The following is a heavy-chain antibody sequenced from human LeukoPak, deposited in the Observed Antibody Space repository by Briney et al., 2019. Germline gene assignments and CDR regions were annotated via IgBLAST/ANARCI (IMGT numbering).Heavy chain of an antibody. V-gene: IGHV3-21*04. CDR2: ISSSSSYI. J-gene: IGHJ4*02. Sequence: GGSLRLSCAASGFSFSSYTMNWVRQAPGKGLEWVSSISSSSSYIYYADSVKGRFTISRDNAKNSLYLQMNFLRADDTAVYYCAQDSGVTYYYGSGSATYFEKWGQGALVTVSS. CDR1: GFSFSSYT. CDR3: AQDSGVTYYYGSGSATYFEK. D-gene: IGHD3-10*01.